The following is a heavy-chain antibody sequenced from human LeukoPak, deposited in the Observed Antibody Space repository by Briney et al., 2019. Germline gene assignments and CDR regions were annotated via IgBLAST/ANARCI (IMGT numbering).Heavy chain of an antibody. V-gene: IGHV4-59*01. D-gene: IGHD6-13*01. CDR1: GGSISSYY. J-gene: IGHJ6*03. CDR3: ARGDYSSSWRYYYYMDV. Sequence: SETLSLTCTVSGGSISSYYWSWIRQPPGKGLEWIGYIYYSGSTNYNPSLKSRVTISVDTSKNQFSLKLSSVTAADTAVYYCARGDYSSSWRYYYYMDVWGKGTTVTVSS. CDR2: IYYSGST.